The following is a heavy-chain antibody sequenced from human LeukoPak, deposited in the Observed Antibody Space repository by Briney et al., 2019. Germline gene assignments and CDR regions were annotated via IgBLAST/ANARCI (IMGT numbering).Heavy chain of an antibody. Sequence: SETLSLTCAVSGGSISSSNWWSWVRQPPGKGLEWIGEIYHSGSTYYNPSLKNRVTISVDTSKNQFSLKLSSVTAADTAVYYCARDKGFQTDYWGQGTLVTVSS. CDR3: ARDKGFQTDY. D-gene: IGHD3-10*01. V-gene: IGHV4-4*02. CDR2: IYHSGST. CDR1: GGSISSSNW. J-gene: IGHJ4*02.